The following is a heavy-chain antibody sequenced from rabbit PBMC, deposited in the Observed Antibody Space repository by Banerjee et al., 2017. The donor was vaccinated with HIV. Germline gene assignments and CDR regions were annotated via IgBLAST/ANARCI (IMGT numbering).Heavy chain of an antibody. CDR3: ARAGYDDYGDSHNL. CDR2: IVTGNGNT. D-gene: IGHD2-1*01. V-gene: IGHV1S45*01. Sequence: QEQLEESGGDLVKPGASLTLTCTASGISFSSSYWICWVRQAPGKGLECSGCIVTGNGNTYYANWAKGRFTVSKTSSTTVTLQMTSLTAADTATYFCARAGYDDYGDSHNLWGPGTLVTVS. J-gene: IGHJ4*01. CDR1: GISFSSSYW.